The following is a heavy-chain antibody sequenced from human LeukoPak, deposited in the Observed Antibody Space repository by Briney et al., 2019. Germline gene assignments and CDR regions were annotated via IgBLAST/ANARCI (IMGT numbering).Heavy chain of an antibody. V-gene: IGHV4-39*07. CDR3: ARVGWNRDY. CDR2: INHSGST. J-gene: IGHJ4*02. D-gene: IGHD2/OR15-2a*01. Sequence: SETLSLTCTVSGGSISSGSYYWSWIRQPPGKGLEWIGEINHSGSTNYNPSLKSRVTISVDTSKNQFSLKLSSVTAADTAVYYCARVGWNRDYWGQGTLVTVSS. CDR1: GGSISSGSYY.